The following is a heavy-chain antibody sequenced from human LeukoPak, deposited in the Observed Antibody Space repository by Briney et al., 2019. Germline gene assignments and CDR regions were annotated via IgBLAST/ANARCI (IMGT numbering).Heavy chain of an antibody. CDR1: GYTFTSYG. CDR2: ISAYNGNT. D-gene: IGHD6-13*01. Sequence: ASVKVSCKASGYTFTSYGISWVRQAPGQGLEWMGWISAYNGNTNYAQKLQGRVTMTTDTSTSTPYMELRSLRSDDTAVYYCARKGYPPQSGWFDPWGQGTLVTVSS. J-gene: IGHJ5*02. V-gene: IGHV1-18*01. CDR3: ARKGYPPQSGWFDP.